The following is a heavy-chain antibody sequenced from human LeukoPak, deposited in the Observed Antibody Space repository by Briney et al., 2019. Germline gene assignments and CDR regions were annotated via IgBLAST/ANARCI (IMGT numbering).Heavy chain of an antibody. J-gene: IGHJ4*02. CDR2: IYYSGST. CDR3: ARHRPGPYDY. V-gene: IGHV4-59*08. Sequence: SETLSLTCTISGGSINNYYWSWIRQPPGKGLQWIGYIYYSGSTTYNPSLKSRVTISVDTSKNQFSLSLSSVTAADTAVYYCARHRPGPYDYWGQGTLVTVSS. D-gene: IGHD6-6*01. CDR1: GGSINNYY.